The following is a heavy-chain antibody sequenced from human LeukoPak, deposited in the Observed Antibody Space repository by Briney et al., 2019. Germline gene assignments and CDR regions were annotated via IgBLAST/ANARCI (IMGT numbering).Heavy chain of an antibody. CDR1: GFTFITYA. D-gene: IGHD3/OR15-3a*01. J-gene: IGHJ4*02. CDR3: AKRTLGGLAFDY. V-gene: IGHV3-23*01. CDR2: ISGSGSGT. Sequence: PGESLRLSCAASGFTFITYAMHWVRQAPGKGLEWVSAISGSGSGTYYADSVKGRFTISRDNSKNTLYLQMNSMRAEDTAVYYCAKRTLGGLAFDYWGQGTLVTVSS.